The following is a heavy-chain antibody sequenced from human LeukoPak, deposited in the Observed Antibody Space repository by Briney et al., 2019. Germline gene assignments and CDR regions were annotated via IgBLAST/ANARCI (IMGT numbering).Heavy chain of an antibody. J-gene: IGHJ4*02. CDR1: GFPFSGNA. CDR2: VGGDEKA. V-gene: IGHV3-23*01. Sequence: GGSLRLSCAASGFPFSGNAMSWVRQAPWRGLEWVSGVGGDEKAHYADFVRGRFTISRDNSKKTVYLQMNSLTVEDTAVYYCAKDLSWWVTADYWGQGVLVTVSS. D-gene: IGHD2-21*02. CDR3: AKDLSWWVTADY.